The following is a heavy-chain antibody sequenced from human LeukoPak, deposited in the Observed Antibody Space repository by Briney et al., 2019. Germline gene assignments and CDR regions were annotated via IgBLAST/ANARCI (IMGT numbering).Heavy chain of an antibody. V-gene: IGHV3-23*01. Sequence: GASLRLSCAASGLIFRNYAMSWVRQAPGKGLEWVSAITGSGDTTYYADSVKGRFTISRDNSKNTLYVEMNTLRAEDTAVYYCAKWGDYDILTGYYVSDFWGQGTLATVSS. D-gene: IGHD3-9*01. CDR3: AKWGDYDILTGYYVSDF. CDR1: GLIFRNYA. J-gene: IGHJ4*02. CDR2: ITGSGDTT.